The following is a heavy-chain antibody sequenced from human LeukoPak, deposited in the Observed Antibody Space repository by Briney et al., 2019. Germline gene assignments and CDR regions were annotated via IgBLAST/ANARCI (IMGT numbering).Heavy chain of an antibody. J-gene: IGHJ4*02. V-gene: IGHV3-33*08. D-gene: IGHD6-19*01. CDR3: ARQLEIAVSGTLGY. Sequence: PGGSLRLSCAASGFTFSSYAMHWVRQAPGKGLEWVAVIWYDGSNKYYADSVKGRFTISRDHSKNTLYLQMKSLRAEEPAEDYCARQLEIAVSGTLGYWGQRAPVTVSS. CDR1: GFTFSSYA. CDR2: IWYDGSNK.